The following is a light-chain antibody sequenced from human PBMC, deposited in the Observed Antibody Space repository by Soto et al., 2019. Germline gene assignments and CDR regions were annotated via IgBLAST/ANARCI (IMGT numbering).Light chain of an antibody. Sequence: EIVLTQSPGTLSLSPGERATLSCRASQSVSSSYLAWYQQKPGQAPRLLIYGASSRATGIPDRFSGSGSGTDFTLTISRLEPEDFAVYFCQQYSASPLTFGQGTKVDIK. J-gene: IGKJ1*01. CDR2: GAS. V-gene: IGKV3-20*01. CDR3: QQYSASPLT. CDR1: QSVSSSY.